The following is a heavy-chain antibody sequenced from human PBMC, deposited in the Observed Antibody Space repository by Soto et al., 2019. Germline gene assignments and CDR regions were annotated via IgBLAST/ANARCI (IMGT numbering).Heavy chain of an antibody. CDR2: VYYRGRS. Sequence: TSETLSLTCTVSGGSVTNSSYYWGWIRQSPGKGLEWIGSVYYRGRSYSNSSVKSRVTISVDTSKNQFSLNLNSVTASDTAVYFCVRERTSAITQAYFDYWGPGALVTVSS. CDR3: VRERTSAITQAYFDY. V-gene: IGHV4-39*01. D-gene: IGHD1-20*01. J-gene: IGHJ4*02. CDR1: GGSVTNSSYY.